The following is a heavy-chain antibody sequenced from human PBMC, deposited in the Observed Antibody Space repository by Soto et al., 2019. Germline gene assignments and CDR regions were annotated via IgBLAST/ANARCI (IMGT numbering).Heavy chain of an antibody. CDR3: ARLSNWDYYYYMDV. V-gene: IGHV3-64*01. CDR2: ISSNGGST. D-gene: IGHD7-27*01. CDR1: GFTFSSYA. J-gene: IGHJ6*03. Sequence: EVQLVESGGGLVQPGGSLRLSCEASGFTFSSYAMHWVRQAPGKGLEYVSAISSNGGSTYYANSVKGRFTISRDNYKNTLYLQMGSLRAEDMAVYYCARLSNWDYYYYMDVWGKGTTVTVSS.